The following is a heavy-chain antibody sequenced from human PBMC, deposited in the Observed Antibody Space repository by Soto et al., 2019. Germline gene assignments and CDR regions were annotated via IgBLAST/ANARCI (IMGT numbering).Heavy chain of an antibody. CDR1: GYTFNNYG. CDR2: ISVYNGNT. J-gene: IGHJ4*01. D-gene: IGHD2-15*01. CDR3: ASEGRNGGYFHY. Sequence: ASVKVSCKASGYTFNNYGISWVRQAPGQGLEWMGWISVYNGNTNYAQKFQDRVTMTTDISTSTAYMELSILTFDDTAAYYCASEGRNGGYFHYWG. V-gene: IGHV1-18*01.